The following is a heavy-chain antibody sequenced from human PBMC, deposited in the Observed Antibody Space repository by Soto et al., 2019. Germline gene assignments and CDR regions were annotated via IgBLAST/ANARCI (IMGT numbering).Heavy chain of an antibody. Sequence: SETLSLTCAVYGGSFSGYYWSWIRQPPGKGLEWIGEINHSGSTNYNPSLKSRVTISVDTSKNQFSLKLSSVTAADTAVYYCARGDYYDSSGYYFYYYGMDVWGQGTTVTVSS. J-gene: IGHJ6*02. V-gene: IGHV4-34*01. CDR2: INHSGST. CDR3: ARGDYYDSSGYYFYYYGMDV. D-gene: IGHD3-22*01. CDR1: GGSFSGYY.